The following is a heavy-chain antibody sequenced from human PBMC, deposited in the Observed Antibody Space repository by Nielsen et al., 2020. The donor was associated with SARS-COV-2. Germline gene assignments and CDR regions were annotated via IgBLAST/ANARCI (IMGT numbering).Heavy chain of an antibody. J-gene: IGHJ3*02. CDR1: GFTFSDYY. CDR3: ARAKTTRVTIFGVVTPGAFDI. D-gene: IGHD3-3*01. V-gene: IGHV3-11*01. Sequence: GGSLRLSCAASGFTFSDYYMSWIRQAPGKGLEWVSYISSSGSTIYYADSVKGRFTISRDNAKNPLYLQMNSLRAEDTAVYYCARAKTTRVTIFGVVTPGAFDIWGQGTMVTVSS. CDR2: ISSSGSTI.